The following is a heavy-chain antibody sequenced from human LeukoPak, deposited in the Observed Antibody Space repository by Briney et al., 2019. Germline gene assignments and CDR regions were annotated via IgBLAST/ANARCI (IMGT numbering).Heavy chain of an antibody. CDR2: ISGYNGKT. J-gene: IGHJ5*02. CDR3: ARDGDSGYDSFDWFDP. V-gene: IGHV1-18*01. D-gene: IGHD5-12*01. CDR1: GYTFSSHG. Sequence: ASVKVSCKASGYTFSSHGISWVRQAPGQGLEWMGGISGYNGKTYYAHNFQGRVTMTTDTSTSTAYMDLRGLRSDDTAVYYCARDGDSGYDSFDWFDPWGQGTLVTVSS.